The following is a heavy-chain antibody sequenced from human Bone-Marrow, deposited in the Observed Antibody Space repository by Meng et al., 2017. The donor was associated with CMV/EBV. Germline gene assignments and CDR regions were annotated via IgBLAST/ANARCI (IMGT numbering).Heavy chain of an antibody. D-gene: IGHD3-3*01. V-gene: IGHV3-48*03. CDR3: ARGWTLLRFGYFDF. CDR1: GFSLSRFE. Sequence: GESLKISCTVSGFSLSRFEMNWVRRAPGKGLEWLAFIGSSGTTIFYADSLQGRFTISRDTARNSLYLQMDNLRVEDTATYYCARGWTLLRFGYFDFWGHGTLVTVSS. CDR2: IGSSGTTI. J-gene: IGHJ4*01.